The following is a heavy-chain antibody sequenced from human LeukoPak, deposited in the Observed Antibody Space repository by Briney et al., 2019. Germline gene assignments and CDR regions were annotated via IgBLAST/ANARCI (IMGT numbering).Heavy chain of an antibody. CDR2: ISSSSSYI. Sequence: GGSLRLSCAASGFTFSSYSMNWVRQAPGKGLEWVSSISSSSSYIYYADSVKGRFTISRDNAKNSLYLQMNSLRAEDTAVYYCARDRDYYYDSSGPIGVAFDIWGQGTMVTVSS. D-gene: IGHD3-22*01. J-gene: IGHJ3*02. V-gene: IGHV3-21*01. CDR1: GFTFSSYS. CDR3: ARDRDYYYDSSGPIGVAFDI.